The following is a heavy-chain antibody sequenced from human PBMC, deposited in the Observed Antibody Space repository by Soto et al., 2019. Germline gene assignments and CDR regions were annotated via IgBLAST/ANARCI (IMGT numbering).Heavy chain of an antibody. J-gene: IGHJ3*02. Sequence: EVQLVESGGGLVQPGGSLRLSCAASGFTFTSYSMNWVRQAPGKGLEWVSYIRGTTHYADSVKGRFTISRDNARSSLYLQMNSRRADDTAVYYCARDDSFAFDIWRPGIMVTVAS. CDR3: ARDDSFAFDI. CDR1: GFTFTSYS. V-gene: IGHV3-48*01. D-gene: IGHD2-21*01. CDR2: IRGTT.